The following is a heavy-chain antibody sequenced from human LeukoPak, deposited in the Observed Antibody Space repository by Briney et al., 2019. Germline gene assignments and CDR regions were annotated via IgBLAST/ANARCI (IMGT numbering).Heavy chain of an antibody. V-gene: IGHV1-69*02. CDR2: IIPILGIA. D-gene: IGHD5-18*01. CDR1: GGTFSSYT. CDR3: ARTGKAMAPPLAY. Sequence: SVKVSCKASGGTFSSYTISWVRQAPGQGLEWMGRIIPILGIANYAQKFQGRVTITADKSTSTAYMELSSLRSEDTAVYYCARTGKAMAPPLAYGGQETLVTVPS. J-gene: IGHJ4*02.